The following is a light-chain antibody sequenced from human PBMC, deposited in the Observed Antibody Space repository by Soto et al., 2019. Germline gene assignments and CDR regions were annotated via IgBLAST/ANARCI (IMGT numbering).Light chain of an antibody. CDR1: QSISSW. V-gene: IGKV1-5*01. CDR3: QQYNSYPYT. J-gene: IGKJ2*01. CDR2: DAS. Sequence: DIQMTQSPSTLSASVGARVTITCRASQSISSWLAWYQQKPGKAPKLLIYDASSLESGVPSRFSGSGSGTEFTRTISSLQPDDFATYYCQQYNSYPYTFGQGTKREIK.